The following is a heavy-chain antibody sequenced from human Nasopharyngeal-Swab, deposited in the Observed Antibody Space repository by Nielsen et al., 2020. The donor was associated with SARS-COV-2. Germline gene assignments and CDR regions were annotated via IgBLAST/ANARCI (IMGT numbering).Heavy chain of an antibody. CDR2: IYHTGIT. J-gene: IGHJ4*02. V-gene: IGHV4-4*07. Sequence: SETLSLTCSVSGGSISSSYWNWIRLPPGKGLEWIGHIYHTGITNYNPSLKSRVTMSVDTSKNQFSLKLSSVTAADTAVYYCARGRRNIVVVPAAFDYWGQGTLVTVSS. D-gene: IGHD2-2*01. CDR3: ARGRRNIVVVPAAFDY. CDR1: GGSISSSY.